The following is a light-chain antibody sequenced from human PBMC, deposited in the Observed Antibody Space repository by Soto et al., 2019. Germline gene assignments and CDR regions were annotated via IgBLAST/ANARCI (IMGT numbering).Light chain of an antibody. CDR1: QSISSF. CDR2: SAS. Sequence: QMTQSPSSLSASIGDRVTITCRASQSISSFLNWYQQKPGKAPKLLIYSASTLQSGVPSRFSGSGSGTDFTLTITSLQPEDFATYYCQQSYTTPLTFGGGTKVDIK. J-gene: IGKJ4*01. CDR3: QQSYTTPLT. V-gene: IGKV1-39*01.